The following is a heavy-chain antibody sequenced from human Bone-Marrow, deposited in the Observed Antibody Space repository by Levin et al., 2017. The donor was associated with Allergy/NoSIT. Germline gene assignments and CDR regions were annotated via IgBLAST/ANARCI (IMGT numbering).Heavy chain of an antibody. CDR3: ARGYCSTTNCNAGRGVFDF. D-gene: IGHD2-2*01. CDR1: GYSISNGYH. V-gene: IGHV4-38-2*02. Sequence: SETLSLTCNVSGYSISNGYHWGWIRQPPGKGLAWIGSISHSGSTYQNPSLKSRVTISVDTSKNQFSLKLSSVTAADTAIYYCARGYCSTTNCNAGRGVFDFWGQGTLVTVSS. CDR2: ISHSGST. J-gene: IGHJ4*02.